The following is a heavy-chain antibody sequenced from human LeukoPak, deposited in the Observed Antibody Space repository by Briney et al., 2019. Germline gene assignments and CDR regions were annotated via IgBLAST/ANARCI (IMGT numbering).Heavy chain of an antibody. CDR1: GGSISSYY. CDR3: ARALYSSSSVDY. J-gene: IGHJ4*02. Sequence: SETLSLTCTVSGGSISSYYWSWIRQPPGKGLEWIGYIYYSGSTNYNPSLKSRVTISIDTSKNQFSLKLNSVTAADTAVYYCARALYSSSSVDYWGQGTLVTVSS. V-gene: IGHV4-59*01. CDR2: IYYSGST. D-gene: IGHD6-6*01.